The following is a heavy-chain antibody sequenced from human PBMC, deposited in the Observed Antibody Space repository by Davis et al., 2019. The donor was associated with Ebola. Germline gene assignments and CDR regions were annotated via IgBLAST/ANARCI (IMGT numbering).Heavy chain of an antibody. J-gene: IGHJ4*02. V-gene: IGHV3-43*02. CDR3: ARDRESYDFWSGYFDY. D-gene: IGHD3-3*01. CDR2: ISGDGGRT. CDR1: GFTFDDYA. Sequence: PGGSLRLSCAASGFTFDDYAMHWVRQAPGKGLECVSLISGDGGRTYYADSVKGRFAISRDNSKNSLYLQMNSLRTEDTALYYCARDRESYDFWSGYFDYWGQGTLVTVSS.